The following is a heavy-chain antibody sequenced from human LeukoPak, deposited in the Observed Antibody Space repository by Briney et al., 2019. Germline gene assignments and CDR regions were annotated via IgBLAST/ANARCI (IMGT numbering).Heavy chain of an antibody. V-gene: IGHV3-74*01. J-gene: IGHJ4*02. CDR1: GFTFSSYW. CDR2: INSDGSSL. Sequence: GGSLRLSCAASGFTFSSYWMHWVRQVPGKGLVWVSHINSDGSSLIYADSVKGRFTISRDNAKNTLYLQMNSLRAEDTAVYYCAKAGQLVLGALDYWGQGTLVTVSS. D-gene: IGHD6-6*01. CDR3: AKAGQLVLGALDY.